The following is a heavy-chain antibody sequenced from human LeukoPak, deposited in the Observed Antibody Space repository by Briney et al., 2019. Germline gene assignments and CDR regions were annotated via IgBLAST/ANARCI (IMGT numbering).Heavy chain of an antibody. D-gene: IGHD4-23*01. V-gene: IGHV4-34*01. J-gene: IGHJ4*02. CDR3: ARGSNSVAY. CDR2: INHDGTT. CDR1: GGSFSDSY. Sequence: SQTLSLTCAVYGGSFSDSYWSWIRQPPGERLEWIGEINHDGTTNYSPSLKSRITILVDTSKNQFSLNLSSVTAADTAVYFCARGSNSVAYWGQGTLVTVSS.